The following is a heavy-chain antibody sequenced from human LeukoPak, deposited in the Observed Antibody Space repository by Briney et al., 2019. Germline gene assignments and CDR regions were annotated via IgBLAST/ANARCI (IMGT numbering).Heavy chain of an antibody. J-gene: IGHJ4*02. CDR1: GVSFSGYY. CDR3: ARGGRITIFPFDY. Sequence: SETLSFTSAVYGVSFSGYYWSWIRQPPGKGRKWIGEINHSGSTNYNPSLKSRVTISVDTSKNQFSLKLSSVTAADTAVYYCARGGRITIFPFDYWGQGTLVTVSS. CDR2: INHSGST. D-gene: IGHD3-9*01. V-gene: IGHV4-34*01.